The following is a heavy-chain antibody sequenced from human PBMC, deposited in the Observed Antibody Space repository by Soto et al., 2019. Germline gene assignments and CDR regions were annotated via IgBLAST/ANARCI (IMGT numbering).Heavy chain of an antibody. Sequence: QVQLVQSGAEVKKPGSSVKVSCKASGGTFSSYAISWVRQAPGQGLEWMGGIIPIFGTANYAQKFQGRVTITEDKSTSTASMELSSLRSEDKAVYYCATEKPSGIAAVHYYYYGMDVWGRGTTVTVAS. V-gene: IGHV1-69*06. CDR1: GGTFSSYA. J-gene: IGHJ6*02. CDR3: ATEKPSGIAAVHYYYYGMDV. D-gene: IGHD6-13*01. CDR2: IIPIFGTA.